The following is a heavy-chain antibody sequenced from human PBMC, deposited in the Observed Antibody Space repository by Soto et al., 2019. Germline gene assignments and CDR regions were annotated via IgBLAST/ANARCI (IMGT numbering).Heavy chain of an antibody. J-gene: IGHJ6*02. Sequence: AXGSLRLSCSAAGFTFSSYAMSWVRQAPGKGLEWVSAISGSGGSTYYADSVKGRFTISRDNSKNTLYLQMNSLRAEDTAVYYCAKDHPSQLYGMDVWGQGNTATVSS. CDR2: ISGSGGST. V-gene: IGHV3-23*01. CDR1: GFTFSSYA. CDR3: AKDHPSQLYGMDV. D-gene: IGHD2-2*01.